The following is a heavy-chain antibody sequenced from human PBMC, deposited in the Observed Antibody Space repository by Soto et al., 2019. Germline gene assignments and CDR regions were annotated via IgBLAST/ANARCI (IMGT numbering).Heavy chain of an antibody. V-gene: IGHV1-18*01. CDR3: ARDRLGDFWSGFAAPYGMDV. Sequence: ASVKVSCKASGYTFTSYGISWVRQAPGQGLEWKGWISAYNGNTNYAQKLQGRVTMTTDTSTSTAYMELRSLRSDDTAVYYCARDRLGDFWSGFAAPYGMDVWGQGTTVTVSS. CDR1: GYTFTSYG. D-gene: IGHD3-3*01. J-gene: IGHJ6*02. CDR2: ISAYNGNT.